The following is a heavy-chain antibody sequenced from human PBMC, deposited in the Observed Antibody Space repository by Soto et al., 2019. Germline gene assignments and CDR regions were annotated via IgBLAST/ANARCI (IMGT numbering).Heavy chain of an antibody. CDR1: GGSISSYY. CDR3: ARPLFGRGNWFAP. D-gene: IGHD3-10*01. Sequence: SETLSLTCTVSGGSISSYYWSWIRQPPGKGLEWIGYIYYSGSTNYNPSLKSRVTISVDTSKNQFSLKLSSVTAADTAVYYCARPLFGRGNWFAPWAQGTLVTVS. CDR2: IYYSGST. V-gene: IGHV4-59*01. J-gene: IGHJ5*02.